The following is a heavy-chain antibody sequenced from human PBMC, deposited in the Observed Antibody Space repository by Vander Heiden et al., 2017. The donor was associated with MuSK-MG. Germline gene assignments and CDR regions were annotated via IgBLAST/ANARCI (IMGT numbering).Heavy chain of an antibody. CDR1: GGSFSGYY. CDR3: ARVTYYYGSGSYRRPYDY. D-gene: IGHD3-10*01. J-gene: IGHJ4*02. V-gene: IGHV4-34*01. Sequence: QVQLQQWGAGLLKPSETLSLPCAVYGGSFSGYYWSLIRQPPGKGLEWIGEINHSGSTNYNPSLKSRVTISVDTSKNQFSLKLSSVTAADTAVYYCARVTYYYGSGSYRRPYDYWGQGTLVTVSS. CDR2: INHSGST.